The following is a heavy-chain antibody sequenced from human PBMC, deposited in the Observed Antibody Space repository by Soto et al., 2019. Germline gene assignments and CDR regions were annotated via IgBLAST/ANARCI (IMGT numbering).Heavy chain of an antibody. Sequence: ASVKVSCKASGYTFTSYGISWVRQAPGQGLEWMGWISAYNGNTNYAQKLQGRVTMTTDTSTSTAYMELRSLRSDDTAVYYCARSKDCCVGSCFHNWFDSWGQGTLVTVSS. CDR1: GYTFTSYG. CDR2: ISAYNGNT. V-gene: IGHV1-18*01. CDR3: ARSKDCCVGSCFHNWFDS. J-gene: IGHJ5*01. D-gene: IGHD2-15*01.